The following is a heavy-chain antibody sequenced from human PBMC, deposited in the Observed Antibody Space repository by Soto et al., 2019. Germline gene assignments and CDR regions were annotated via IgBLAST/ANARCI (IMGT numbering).Heavy chain of an antibody. CDR1: GYFSTTSP. D-gene: IGHD6-6*01. Sequence: QEHLVKSGTEVKKPGASVTISSQPPGYFSTTSPMPWGRQVPGQPLQWMGIIDPSDGSTIYAQQFQDRLTLTRDTSTNTVYMDLTSLRSEDTAMYYCTKGFVTRQLPNHLYYGMDVWGQGTTVIVSS. V-gene: IGHV1-46*01. CDR3: TKGFVTRQLPNHLYYGMDV. CDR2: IDPSDGST. J-gene: IGHJ6*02.